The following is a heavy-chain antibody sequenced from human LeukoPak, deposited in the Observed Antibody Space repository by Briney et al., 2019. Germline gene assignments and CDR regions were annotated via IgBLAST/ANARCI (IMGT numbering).Heavy chain of an antibody. J-gene: IGHJ4*02. D-gene: IGHD3-9*01. CDR2: ISAYNGNT. Sequence: GASVKVSCKASGYTFTSYGISWVRQAPGQGLEWMGWISAYNGNTNYAQKLQGRVTMTTDTSTSTAYMELRSLRSDDTAVYYCARGVYYDILTGYSPFDYWGQGTLVTVSS. CDR1: GYTFTSYG. V-gene: IGHV1-18*01. CDR3: ARGVYYDILTGYSPFDY.